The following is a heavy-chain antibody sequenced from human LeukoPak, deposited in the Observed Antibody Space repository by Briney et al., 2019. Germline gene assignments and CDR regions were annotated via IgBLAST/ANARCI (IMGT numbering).Heavy chain of an antibody. CDR1: GYTLTSYY. V-gene: IGHV1-2*02. D-gene: IGHD3-22*01. CDR3: ARLFNYYDNSGYYQYYFDY. Sequence: ASVKVSCKASGYTLTSYYMHWVRQAPRQELEWMGWISPNTGDTSFAQKFQGRVTLTRDTSISTAYMELSRLKSDDTAVYYCARLFNYYDNSGYYQYYFDYWGQGTLVTVSS. CDR2: ISPNTGDT. J-gene: IGHJ4*02.